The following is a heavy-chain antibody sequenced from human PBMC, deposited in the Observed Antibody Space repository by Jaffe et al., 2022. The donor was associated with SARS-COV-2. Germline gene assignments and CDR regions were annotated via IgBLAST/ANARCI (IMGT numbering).Heavy chain of an antibody. CDR3: ARDFSENYYYYYMDV. V-gene: IGHV3-30*04. J-gene: IGHJ6*03. CDR1: GFTFSSYA. D-gene: IGHD3-3*02. CDR2: ISYDGSNK. Sequence: QVQLVESGGGVVQPGRSLRLSCAASGFTFSSYAMHWVRQAPGKGLEWVAVISYDGSNKYYADSVKGRFTISRDNSKNTLYLQMNSLRAEDTAVYYCARDFSENYYYYYMDVWGKGTTVTVSS.